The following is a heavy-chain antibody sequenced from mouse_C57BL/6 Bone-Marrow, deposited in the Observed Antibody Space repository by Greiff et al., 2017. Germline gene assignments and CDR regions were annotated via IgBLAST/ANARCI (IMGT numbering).Heavy chain of an antibody. CDR1: GFTFSSYT. Sequence: DVKLVESGGGLVKPGGSLKLSCAASGFTFSSYTMSWVRQTPEKRLEWVATISGGGGNTYYPDSVKGRFTISRDNAKNTLYLQMSSLRSEDTALYYCALYGSSLADGGQGTLVTVSA. CDR2: ISGGGGNT. CDR3: ALYGSSLAD. J-gene: IGHJ3*01. D-gene: IGHD1-1*01. V-gene: IGHV5-9*01.